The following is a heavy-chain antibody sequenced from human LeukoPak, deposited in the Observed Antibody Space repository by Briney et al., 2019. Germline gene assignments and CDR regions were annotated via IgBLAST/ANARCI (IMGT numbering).Heavy chain of an antibody. CDR1: GYSFTSYW. Sequence: GESLKISCKASGYSFTSYWIGWVRQMPGKGLEWMGIIYPGDSDTRYSPSFQGHVTISADKSISTAYLQWSSLKASDTAIYYCARDYSYDSSGGYYYYWGQGTLVTVPS. V-gene: IGHV5-51*01. CDR2: IYPGDSDT. J-gene: IGHJ4*02. CDR3: ARDYSYDSSGGYYYY. D-gene: IGHD3-22*01.